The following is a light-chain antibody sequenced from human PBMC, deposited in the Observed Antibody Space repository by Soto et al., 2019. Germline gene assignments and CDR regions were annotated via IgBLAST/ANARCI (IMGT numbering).Light chain of an antibody. CDR1: QSVSSSY. V-gene: IGKV3-20*01. CDR2: AAS. CDR3: QQYGSSPIT. J-gene: IGKJ5*01. Sequence: EIVLTQSPGTLSLSPGERATLSCRASQSVSSSYLAWYQQKPGQAPRLLIYAASSRVTAIPDRFSGSGSGTDFTLTISRLEPEDFAVYYCQQYGSSPITFGQGTRLEIK.